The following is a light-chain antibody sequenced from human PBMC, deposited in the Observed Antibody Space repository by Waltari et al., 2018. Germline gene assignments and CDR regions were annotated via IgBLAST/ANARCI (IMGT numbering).Light chain of an antibody. CDR3: QQYGSSILYT. CDR1: QSLTKKY. J-gene: IGKJ2*01. CDR2: GAS. Sequence: VLTQSPGTLSLSPGERATLPCRASQSLTKKYLAWYQQKPGQAPRLLIYGASSRAAGIPDRFSGSGSGTDFTLTISRLEPDDFGVYYCQQYGSSILYTFGQGTKLEIK. V-gene: IGKV3-20*01.